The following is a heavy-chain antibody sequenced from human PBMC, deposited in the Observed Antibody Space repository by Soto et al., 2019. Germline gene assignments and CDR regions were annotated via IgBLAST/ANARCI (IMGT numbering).Heavy chain of an antibody. CDR2: INPNRGGT. J-gene: IGHJ3*02. V-gene: IGHV1-2*04. CDR1: GYTFTGNY. D-gene: IGHD2-15*01. CDR3: AREVVVGDPSAFDI. Sequence: SVKVSCKDSGYTFTGNYMHWLRQAPEQGLEWIGWINPNRGGTNYAQKFQGWVTMTRDTSISTAYMELSRLRSDDTALYYCAREVVVGDPSAFDIWGQGTMVTVSS.